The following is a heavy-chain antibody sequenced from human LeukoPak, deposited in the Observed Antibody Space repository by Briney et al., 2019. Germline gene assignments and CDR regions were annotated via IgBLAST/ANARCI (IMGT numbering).Heavy chain of an antibody. CDR1: RFTFSSYA. D-gene: IGHD4-17*01. J-gene: IGHJ6*04. CDR3: AKGQTTRYYYYGVDV. CDR2: ISGSGGST. Sequence: GGSLRLSCAASRFTFSSYAMSWVRQAPGKGLEWVSAISGSGGSTYYADSVKGRFTISRDNSKNTLYLQMNSLRAEDTAVYYCAKGQTTRYYYYGVDVWGKGTTVTVSS. V-gene: IGHV3-23*01.